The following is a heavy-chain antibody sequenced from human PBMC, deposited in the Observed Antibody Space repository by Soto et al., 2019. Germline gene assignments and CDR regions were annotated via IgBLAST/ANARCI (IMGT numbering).Heavy chain of an antibody. V-gene: IGHV1-18*01. D-gene: IGHD3-16*02. CDR2: IRAYNGNT. CDR3: ARDIPKDEYYVWGSYRYDAFDI. Sequence: QVQLVQSGAEVKKPGASVKVSCKASGYTFTSYGISWVRQAPGQGLEWMGWIRAYNGNTNYAQKLQGRVTMTTDTSTSTAYMELRSLRSDDTPVYYCARDIPKDEYYVWGSYRYDAFDIWGQGTMVTVSS. J-gene: IGHJ3*02. CDR1: GYTFTSYG.